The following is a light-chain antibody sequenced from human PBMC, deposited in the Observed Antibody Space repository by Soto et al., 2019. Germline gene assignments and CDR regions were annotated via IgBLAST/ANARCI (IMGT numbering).Light chain of an antibody. CDR1: SSNIGNNY. J-gene: IGLJ3*02. CDR3: AAWDDSLSGGV. Sequence: QSVLTQPPSVSAAPGQKVTISCSGSSSNIGNNYVSWYQQLPGTAPKLLIYSNNQRPSGVPDRFSGSKSGTSASLAISGLRSEDEADYYCAAWDDSLSGGVFGGGTKLTVL. CDR2: SNN. V-gene: IGLV1-47*02.